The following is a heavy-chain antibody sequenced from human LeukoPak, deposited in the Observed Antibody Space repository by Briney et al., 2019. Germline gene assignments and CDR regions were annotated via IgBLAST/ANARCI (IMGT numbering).Heavy chain of an antibody. J-gene: IGHJ1*01. D-gene: IGHD1-26*01. Sequence: GGSLRLSCAPSAFTSADYTMGWDRQPPGNGLEWVSLISWDGGSTYYADSVKGRFTISRDNSKNSLYLQMNSLRTEDTALYYCAKDYSGSPGAFQHWGQGTLVTVSS. CDR1: AFTSADYT. CDR3: AKDYSGSPGAFQH. CDR2: ISWDGGST. V-gene: IGHV3-43*01.